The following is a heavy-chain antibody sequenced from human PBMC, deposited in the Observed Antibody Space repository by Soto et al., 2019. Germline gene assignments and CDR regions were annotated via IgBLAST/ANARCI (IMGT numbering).Heavy chain of an antibody. J-gene: IGHJ4*02. CDR2: INDSGST. V-gene: IGHV4-34*01. CDR1: GGSFSGHY. CDR3: ARADDS. Sequence: SETLSLTCAVYGGSFSGHYWGWIRQPPGKGLEWIAEINDSGSTNYNPSLMSRVTISIDTSKNQFSLELSSVTAADTAVYYCARADDSWGQGTLVTVSS.